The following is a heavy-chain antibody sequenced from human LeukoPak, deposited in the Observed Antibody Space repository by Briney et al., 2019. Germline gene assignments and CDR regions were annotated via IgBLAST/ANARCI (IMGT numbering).Heavy chain of an antibody. CDR2: IYYSGFT. J-gene: IGHJ3*01. CDR3: ARACYAEDAFDV. CDR1: GASVSSDSYY. Sequence: SETLSLTCTVSGASVSSDSYYWSWIRQPPGKGLEWIGSIYYSGFTNSNPSLKSRVTVSLDTSKNHFSLRLSSVTAADTAIYYCARACYAEDAFDVWGQGTMVTVSS. V-gene: IGHV4-61*03. D-gene: IGHD2-15*01.